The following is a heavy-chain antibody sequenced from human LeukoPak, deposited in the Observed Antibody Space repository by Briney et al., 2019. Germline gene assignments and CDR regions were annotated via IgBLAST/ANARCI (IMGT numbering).Heavy chain of an antibody. J-gene: IGHJ4*02. CDR1: GFTFSSYS. CDR2: ISSSSSYI. Sequence: PGGSLRLSCAASGFTFSSYSMNWVRQAPGKGLEWVSSISSSSSYIYYADSVKGRFTISRDNAKNSLYLQMNSLRAEDTAVYYCARDPWGSGTYPHWGQGTLVTVSS. V-gene: IGHV3-21*01. D-gene: IGHD3-10*01. CDR3: ARDPWGSGTYPH.